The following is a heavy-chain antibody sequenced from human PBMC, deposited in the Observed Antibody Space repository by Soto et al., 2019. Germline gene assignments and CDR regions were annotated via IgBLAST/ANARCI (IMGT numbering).Heavy chain of an antibody. J-gene: IGHJ3*01. CDR3: VRDQRWAFDF. CDR1: GFTFSSYA. V-gene: IGHV3-48*02. Sequence: EVQLVESGGGLVQPGGSLRVSCVASGFTFSSYALNWVRQAPGKGLEWVSYISVGGGSIFYADSVKGRFTISRGDATNSLYLQMNALRDEDTAVYYWVRDQRWAFDFLGQGTMVTVSS. CDR2: ISVGGGSI. D-gene: IGHD2-15*01.